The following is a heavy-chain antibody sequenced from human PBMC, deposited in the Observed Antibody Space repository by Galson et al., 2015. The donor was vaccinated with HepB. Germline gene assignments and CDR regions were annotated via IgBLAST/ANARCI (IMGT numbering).Heavy chain of an antibody. CDR2: ISYDGSNK. Sequence: SLRLSCAASGFTFSSYGMHWVRQAPGKGLEWVAVISYDGSNKYYADSVKGRFTISRDNSKNTLYLQMNSLRAEDTAVYYCAVAVAGTFDYWGQGTLVTVSS. J-gene: IGHJ4*02. V-gene: IGHV3-30*03. CDR3: AVAVAGTFDY. D-gene: IGHD6-19*01. CDR1: GFTFSSYG.